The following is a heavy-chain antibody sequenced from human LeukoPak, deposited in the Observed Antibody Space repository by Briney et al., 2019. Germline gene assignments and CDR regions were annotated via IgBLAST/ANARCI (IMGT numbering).Heavy chain of an antibody. J-gene: IGHJ4*02. D-gene: IGHD2-15*01. V-gene: IGHV1-8*01. Sequence: GASVTVSCKASGNTFSYYGINWVRQAAGQGLEWMGWMHFNTGNTGYAQKFQGRVSMTRDISRNTAYMELSSLRLEDTAVYFCARGAVRSCSGGNCYAPDFWGQGTLVTIS. CDR3: ARGAVRSCSGGNCYAPDF. CDR2: MHFNTGNT. CDR1: GNTFSYYG.